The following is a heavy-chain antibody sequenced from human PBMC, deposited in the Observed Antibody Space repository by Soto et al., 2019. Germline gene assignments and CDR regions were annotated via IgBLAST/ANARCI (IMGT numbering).Heavy chain of an antibody. V-gene: IGHV3-30-3*01. CDR2: IAYDGSNT. Sequence: VQLVESGGGVVKPGGSLRLSCAASGFTFRNHAMHWVRQAPGKGLAWLAVIAYDGSNTFYRDSVKGRCTVSRDNSKHTLYLLMDSLSSEDTGVYYCARGDREDILVVVGARPGEYGIDIWGQVTTVTVSS. D-gene: IGHD2-15*01. CDR1: GFTFRNHA. CDR3: ARGDREDILVVVGARPGEYGIDI. J-gene: IGHJ6*02.